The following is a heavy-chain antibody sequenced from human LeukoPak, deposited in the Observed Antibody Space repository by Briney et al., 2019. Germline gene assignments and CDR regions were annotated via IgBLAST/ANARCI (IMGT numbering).Heavy chain of an antibody. V-gene: IGHV1-2*02. CDR1: GYTFTGYY. J-gene: IGHJ6*02. CDR2: INPNGGGT. Sequence: ASVKVSCKASGYTFTGYYMHWVRQAPGQGLEWMGWINPNGGGTNYAQKFQGRVTMTRDTSISTAYMELSRLRSDDTAVYYCARDLPTAYYYYYYGMDVWGQGTTVTVSS. CDR3: ARDLPTAYYYYYYGMDV.